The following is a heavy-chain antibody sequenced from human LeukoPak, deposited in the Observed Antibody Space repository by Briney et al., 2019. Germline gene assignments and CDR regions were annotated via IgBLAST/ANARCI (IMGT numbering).Heavy chain of an antibody. J-gene: IGHJ4*02. Sequence: SETLSLTCTVSGYSISSGYYWGWIRQPPGKGLEWIGSIYHSGSTYHNPSLKSRVTISVDTSKNQFSLKLSSVTAADTAVYYCARVVVVAAASAHFDYWGQGTLVTVSS. V-gene: IGHV4-38-2*02. CDR2: IYHSGST. CDR3: ARVVVVAAASAHFDY. D-gene: IGHD2-15*01. CDR1: GYSISSGYY.